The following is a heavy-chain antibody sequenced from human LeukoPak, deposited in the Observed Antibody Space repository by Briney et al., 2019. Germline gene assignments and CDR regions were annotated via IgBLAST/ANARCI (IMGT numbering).Heavy chain of an antibody. D-gene: IGHD3-22*01. CDR2: INPNSGGT. CDR1: GYTFTGYY. J-gene: IGHJ3*02. CDR3: ARGEIYDSSGLGAFDI. V-gene: IGHV1-2*02. Sequence: GASVKVSCTASGYTFTGYYMHWVRQAPGQGLEWMGWINPNSGGTSYAQKFQGRVTMTRDTSISTAYMELSRLRSDDTAVYYCARGEIYDSSGLGAFDIWGQGTMVTVSS.